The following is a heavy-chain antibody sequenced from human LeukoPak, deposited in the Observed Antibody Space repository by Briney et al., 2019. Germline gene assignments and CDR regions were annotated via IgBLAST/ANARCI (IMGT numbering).Heavy chain of an antibody. CDR1: GFTFSSYA. D-gene: IGHD3-22*01. CDR2: ISGSGGRT. J-gene: IGHJ4*02. CDR3: AKGYDSSGYYSPFDY. Sequence: PGGSLRLSCAASGFTFSSYAMSWVRQAPGKGLEWVSAISGSGGRTYYADSVKGRFTISRDNSKNTLYLQMNSLRAEDTAVYYCAKGYDSSGYYSPFDYWGQGTLVTVSS. V-gene: IGHV3-23*01.